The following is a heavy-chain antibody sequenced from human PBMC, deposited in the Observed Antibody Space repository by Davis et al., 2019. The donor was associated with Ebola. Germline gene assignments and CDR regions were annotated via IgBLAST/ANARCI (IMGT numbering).Heavy chain of an antibody. CDR1: GLNSNNYA. CDR3: TNKGDHDGSGYPDLRY. D-gene: IGHD3-22*01. V-gene: IGHV3-23*01. Sequence: PGRSLTPSCETSGLNSNNYATSWVRQAPGKGLEWVAATGGDIATINHADSVKGRFTISRDRSKNTLSLQMKSLRAEDTAVYYCTNKGDHDGSGYPDLRYWGQGTLVTVSS. CDR2: TGGDIATI. J-gene: IGHJ4*02.